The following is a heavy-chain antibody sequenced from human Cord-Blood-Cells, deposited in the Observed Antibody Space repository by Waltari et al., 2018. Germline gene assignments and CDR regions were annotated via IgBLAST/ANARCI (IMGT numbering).Heavy chain of an antibody. CDR2: IKPNSGGT. D-gene: IGHD3-3*01. CDR1: GYTFTGYY. V-gene: IGHV1-2*04. CDR3: ARGRTIFGKDFDY. J-gene: IGHJ4*02. Sequence: QVQLVQSGAEVKKPGASVKVSCKASGYTFTGYYMHWVRQAPGQGLEWMGWIKPNSGGTIYAQKFQGCVTMTRDTSISTAYMELSRLRSDDTAVYYCARGRTIFGKDFDYWGQGTLVTVSS.